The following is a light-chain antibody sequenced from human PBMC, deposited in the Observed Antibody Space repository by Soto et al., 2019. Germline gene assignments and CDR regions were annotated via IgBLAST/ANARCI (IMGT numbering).Light chain of an antibody. J-gene: IGKJ3*01. CDR3: QQYDTSPFT. V-gene: IGKV3-20*01. Sequence: ETVLTQSPGALSLSPGERASLSCRASQSVTSNYLSWYQQQPGQAPRLLIYGASSRATGIPDRFSGSGSGTDFTLTISRLEPEDFAVYYCQQYDTSPFTFGPGNKVD. CDR1: QSVTSNY. CDR2: GAS.